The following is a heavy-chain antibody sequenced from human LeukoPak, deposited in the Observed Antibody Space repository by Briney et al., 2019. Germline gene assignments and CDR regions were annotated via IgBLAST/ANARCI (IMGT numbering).Heavy chain of an antibody. D-gene: IGHD6-13*01. V-gene: IGHV6-1*01. CDR2: TYYRSKWYN. CDR1: GDSVSINSAT. J-gene: IGHJ4*02. Sequence: SPTLSLTFAISGDSVSINSATWNWLRQSPSRGLEWLGSTYYRSKWYNDYAVSVKSRITINPYASKNQFSLQLNSVPPEDTALYYCARRIAAADRGFDYWGQGTLVTVSS. CDR3: ARRIAAADRGFDY.